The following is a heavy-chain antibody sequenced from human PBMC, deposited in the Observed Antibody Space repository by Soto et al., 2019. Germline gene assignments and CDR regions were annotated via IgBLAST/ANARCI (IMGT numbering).Heavy chain of an antibody. CDR1: GGSISSSSYY. CDR3: ARHWGGIAAHGSLMDWFDP. D-gene: IGHD6-6*01. Sequence: PSEPLSLTCTVSGGSISSSSYYWGWIRQPPGKGLEWIGSIYYSGSTYYNPSLKSRVTISVDTSKNQFFLKLSSVTAADTAVYYCARHWGGIAAHGSLMDWFDPWGQGTLVTVSS. J-gene: IGHJ5*02. CDR2: IYYSGST. V-gene: IGHV4-39*01.